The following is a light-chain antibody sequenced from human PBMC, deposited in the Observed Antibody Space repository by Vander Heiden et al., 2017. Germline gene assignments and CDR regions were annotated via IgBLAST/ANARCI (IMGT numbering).Light chain of an antibody. V-gene: IGLV7-43*01. J-gene: IGLJ2*01. CDR1: TGVVTSAYY. Sequence: QTVVTQEPSLTVSPGATVTLTCASSTGVVTSAYYPNWFQQKPGQAPRALIYITGNKHSWTPARFSGTLLGGKAALTLSGVQPEDEAEYYCLLYFGGEAVFGGGTKLTV. CDR2: ITG. CDR3: LLYFGGEAV.